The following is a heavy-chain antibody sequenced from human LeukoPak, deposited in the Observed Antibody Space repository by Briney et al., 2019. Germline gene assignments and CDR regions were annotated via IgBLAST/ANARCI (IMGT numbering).Heavy chain of an antibody. D-gene: IGHD5-18*01. CDR3: AKHSYTAMFGGY. CDR1: GFTFSSYG. J-gene: IGHJ4*02. Sequence: GRSLRLSCAASGFTFSSYGMSWVRQAPGKGLEWVSAISGSGGSTYYADSVKGRFTISRDNSKNTLYLQMNSLRAEDTAVYYCAKHSYTAMFGGYWGQGTLVTVSS. V-gene: IGHV3-23*01. CDR2: ISGSGGST.